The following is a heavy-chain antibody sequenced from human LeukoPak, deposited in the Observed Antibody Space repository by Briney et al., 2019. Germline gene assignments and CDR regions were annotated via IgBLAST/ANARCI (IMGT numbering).Heavy chain of an antibody. J-gene: IGHJ4*02. V-gene: IGHV4-59*01. CDR1: GGSISSYY. CDR2: IYYSGST. Sequence: SETLSLTCTVSGGSISSYYWSWIRQPPGKGLEWIGYIYYSGSTNYNPSLKSRVTISVDTSKNQFSLKLSSVTAADTAVYYCARVYYDILTGYYIDPYFDYWGQGTLVTVSS. D-gene: IGHD3-9*01. CDR3: ARVYYDILTGYYIDPYFDY.